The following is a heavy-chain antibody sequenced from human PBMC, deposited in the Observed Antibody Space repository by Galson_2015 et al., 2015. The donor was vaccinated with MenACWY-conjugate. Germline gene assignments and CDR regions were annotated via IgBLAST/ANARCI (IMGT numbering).Heavy chain of an antibody. J-gene: IGHJ4*02. CDR3: ARSGGGHCIGGSCYYDY. V-gene: IGHV7-4-1*02. Sequence: SVQASCKASGYTFTSTAMNCVRQAPGHGLEWMGWINTNTGNPTSAQRFTGRFVFSLDTSVSTAYLQISSLTADDTAVYYCARSGGGHCIGGSCYYDYWGQGTLVAVSS. D-gene: IGHD2-15*01. CDR1: GYTFTSTA. CDR2: INTNTGNP.